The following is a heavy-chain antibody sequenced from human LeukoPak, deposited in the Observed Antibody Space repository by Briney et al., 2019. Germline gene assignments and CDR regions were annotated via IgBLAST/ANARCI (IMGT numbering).Heavy chain of an antibody. D-gene: IGHD1/OR15-1a*01. CDR3: AKDRGGGTTDS. J-gene: IGHJ4*02. CDR2: ISGSGGST. CDR1: GFTFSSYG. V-gene: IGHV3-23*01. Sequence: GGSLRLSCAASGFTFSSYGMSWVRQAPGKGLEWVSAISGSGGSTYYADSVKGRFTISRDNSKNTVYLQMNSLRAEDTAVYYCAKDRGGGTTDSWGQGTLVTVSS.